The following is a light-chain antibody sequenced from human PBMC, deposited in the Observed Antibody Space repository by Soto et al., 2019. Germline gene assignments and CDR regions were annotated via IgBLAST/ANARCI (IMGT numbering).Light chain of an antibody. V-gene: IGKV1-27*01. CDR1: QGLSNY. CDR3: QKYNSAPYT. J-gene: IGKJ2*01. CDR2: AAS. Sequence: DIQMTQSPSSLSASVGDRVTIACRASQGLSNYLAWYQQKPGKVPKLLIYAASTFQSGVPSRFSGSGSGTDFTLTISCLQPEDVATYYCQKYNSAPYTFGQGTKLDIK.